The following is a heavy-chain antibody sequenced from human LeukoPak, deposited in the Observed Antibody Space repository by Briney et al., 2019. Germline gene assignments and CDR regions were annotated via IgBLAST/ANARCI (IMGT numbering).Heavy chain of an antibody. Sequence: GGSLRLSCAASGFTFSSYSMNWVRQAPGKGLEWVSYISSSSSTIYYADSVKGRFTISRDNAKNSLYLQMNSLRAEDTAVYYCARGGGYSGYENWFDPWGQGTLVTVSS. CDR1: GFTFSSYS. V-gene: IGHV3-48*04. J-gene: IGHJ5*02. D-gene: IGHD5-12*01. CDR3: ARGGGYSGYENWFDP. CDR2: ISSSSSTI.